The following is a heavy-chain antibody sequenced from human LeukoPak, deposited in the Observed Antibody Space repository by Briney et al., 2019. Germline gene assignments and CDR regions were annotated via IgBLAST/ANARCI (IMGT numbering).Heavy chain of an antibody. CDR1: GFTFSDYS. CDR2: ISSSRNTI. V-gene: IGHV3-48*01. Sequence: GGSLILSCASSGFTFSDYSMNWVRQAPGKGLEWDSYISSSRNTIYYADSVRGRFTISRDNAKNSLYLQMNSLRAEDTAVYYCARDRAVGAYPWYFDYWGQGTLVTVSS. D-gene: IGHD3-16*01. CDR3: ARDRAVGAYPWYFDY. J-gene: IGHJ4*02.